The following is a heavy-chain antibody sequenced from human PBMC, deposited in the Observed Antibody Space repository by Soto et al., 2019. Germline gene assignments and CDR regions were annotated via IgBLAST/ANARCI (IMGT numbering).Heavy chain of an antibody. CDR1: GYSFTTSW. CDR2: IYPGDSDT. D-gene: IGHD2-2*01. Sequence: PGESLKISCKRSGYSFTTSWIGWERQKPGKGLEWMGIIYPGDSDTRYSPSFQGQVTISADKSISTAYLQWSSLKASDTAVYYCARRRCSSTTCPNWFDSWGQGTLVTVSS. V-gene: IGHV5-51*01. J-gene: IGHJ5*01. CDR3: ARRRCSSTTCPNWFDS.